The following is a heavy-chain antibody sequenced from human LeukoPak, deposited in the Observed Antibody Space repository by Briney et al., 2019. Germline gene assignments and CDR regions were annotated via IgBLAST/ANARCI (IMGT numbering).Heavy chain of an antibody. D-gene: IGHD6-13*01. CDR2: ISGSGGST. J-gene: IGHJ1*01. V-gene: IGHV3-23*01. CDR1: GFTFSSYA. Sequence: GGSLRLSCAASGFTFSSYAMSWVRQAPGKGLEWVSAISGSGGSTYYADSVKGRFTISRDNAKNSLYLQMNSLRAEDTAVYYCASSTRGALRKIIAAAGTGEYFQHWGQGTLVTVSS. CDR3: ASSTRGALRKIIAAAGTGEYFQH.